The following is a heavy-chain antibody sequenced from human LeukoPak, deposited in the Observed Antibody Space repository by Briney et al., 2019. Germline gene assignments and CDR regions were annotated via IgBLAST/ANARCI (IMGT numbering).Heavy chain of an antibody. V-gene: IGHV1-18*04. CDR3: ARGRGYNYGHFDY. D-gene: IGHD5-12*01. CDR1: GYSFTAFY. Sequence: ASVKVSCKASGYSFTAFYIHWVRQAPGQGLEWMGWISADNGNTHYAQRLQGRVTMTTDTSTRTAYMELRSLTSDDTAVYYCARGRGYNYGHFDYCGQGTMVTVSS. CDR2: ISADNGNT. J-gene: IGHJ4*02.